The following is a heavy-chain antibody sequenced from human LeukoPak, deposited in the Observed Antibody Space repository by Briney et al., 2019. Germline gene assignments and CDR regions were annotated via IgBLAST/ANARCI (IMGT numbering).Heavy chain of an antibody. D-gene: IGHD3-10*01. J-gene: IGHJ4*02. CDR1: GFTFSNAW. CDR3: TTDYRVELWFGEFLYEGPEY. V-gene: IGHV3-15*01. Sequence: GGSLRLSCAASGFTFSNAWMSWVRQAPGKGLEWVGRIKSKTDGGTTDYAAPVKGRFTISRDDSKNTLYLQMNNLKTEDTAVYYCTTDYRVELWFGEFLYEGPEYWGQGTLVTVSS. CDR2: IKSKTDGGTT.